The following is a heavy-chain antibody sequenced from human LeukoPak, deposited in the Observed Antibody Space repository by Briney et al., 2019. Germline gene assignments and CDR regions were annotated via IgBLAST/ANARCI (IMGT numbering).Heavy chain of an antibody. V-gene: IGHV3-74*01. J-gene: IGHJ4*02. CDR3: AREGAAAAFDY. Sequence: PGGSLRLSCAASRFTFSSYWMHWVRHAPGKGLVWVSRINSDGSTTNYADSVKGRFTISRDNAKNSLYLQMNSLRSEDTAVYYCAREGAAAAFDYWGQGTLVTVSS. D-gene: IGHD6-13*01. CDR2: INSDGSTT. CDR1: RFTFSSYW.